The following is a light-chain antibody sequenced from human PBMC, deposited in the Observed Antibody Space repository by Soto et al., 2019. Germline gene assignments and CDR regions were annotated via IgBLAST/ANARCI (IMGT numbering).Light chain of an antibody. CDR2: DVG. CDR1: SSDVGGYNY. CDR3: CSFAGTHTLGV. Sequence: QSALAQPRSVSGSPGQSVTISCTGTSSDVGGYNYVSWYQQHPDKAPKLMIYDVGQRPSGIPGRFSGSKSGNTASLTISGLQMEEEADYSGCSFAGTHTLGVSGPGTRVTV. V-gene: IGLV2-11*01. J-gene: IGLJ1*01.